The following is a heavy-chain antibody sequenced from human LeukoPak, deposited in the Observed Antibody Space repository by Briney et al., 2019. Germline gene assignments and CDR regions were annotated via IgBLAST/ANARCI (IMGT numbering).Heavy chain of an antibody. Sequence: QSGGSLRLSCAASGFTVSSNYMSWVRQAPGKGLEWVSGISWNSGSIGYADSVKGRFTISRDNAKNSLYLQMNSLRAEDTALYYCAKDMAAPYYDILTGYYTLVDWGQGTLVTVSS. V-gene: IGHV3-9*01. CDR1: GFTVSSNY. CDR2: ISWNSGSI. J-gene: IGHJ4*02. CDR3: AKDMAAPYYDILTGYYTLVD. D-gene: IGHD3-9*01.